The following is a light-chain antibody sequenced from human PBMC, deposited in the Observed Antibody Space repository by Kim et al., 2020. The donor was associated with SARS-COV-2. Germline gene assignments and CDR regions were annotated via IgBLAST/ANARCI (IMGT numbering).Light chain of an antibody. V-gene: IGKV1-5*03. J-gene: IGKJ1*01. CDR1: QSISSW. Sequence: DIQMTQSPSTLSASVGDRVTITCRASQSISSWLAWYQQKPGKAPKLLIYKASSLESGVPSRFSGSGSGTEFTLTISSLQPDDFATYYCQRYNSYSWTFGQGAKADSK. CDR2: KAS. CDR3: QRYNSYSWT.